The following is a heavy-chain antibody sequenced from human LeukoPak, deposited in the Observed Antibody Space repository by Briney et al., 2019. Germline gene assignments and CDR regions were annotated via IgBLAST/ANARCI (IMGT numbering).Heavy chain of an antibody. Sequence: MASETLSLTCTVSGGSISSYYWSWIRQPPGKGLEWIGYIYYSGSTNYNPSLKSRVTISVDTSKNQFSLKLSSVTAADTAVYYCARGVGYSSSWYPDDYWGQGTLVTVSS. CDR1: GGSISSYY. D-gene: IGHD6-13*01. CDR2: IYYSGST. V-gene: IGHV4-59*12. J-gene: IGHJ4*02. CDR3: ARGVGYSSSWYPDDY.